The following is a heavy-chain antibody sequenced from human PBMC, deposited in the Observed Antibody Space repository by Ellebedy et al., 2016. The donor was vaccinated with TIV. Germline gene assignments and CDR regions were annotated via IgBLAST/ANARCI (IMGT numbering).Heavy chain of an antibody. CDR3: ARPRVRSSYYHGMDV. Sequence: GESLKISCAASGFTFSHYAMNWVRQAPGKGLEWAAVIWDDGTNTYYADSVKGRSTISRDNSKNTRYLQMSSLRAEDTAVYYCARPRVRSSYYHGMDVWGQGTTITVSS. CDR2: IWDDGTNT. D-gene: IGHD3-16*01. V-gene: IGHV3-33*01. J-gene: IGHJ6*02. CDR1: GFTFSHYA.